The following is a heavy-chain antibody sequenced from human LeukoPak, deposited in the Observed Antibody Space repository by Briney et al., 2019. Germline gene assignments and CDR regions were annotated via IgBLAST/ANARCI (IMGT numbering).Heavy chain of an antibody. J-gene: IGHJ4*02. CDR3: ASGYSGYEGKDYFDY. Sequence: ASVKVSCKASGGTFSSYTISWVRQAPGQGLEWMRRIIPILGIANYAQKFQGGVTITADKSTSTAYMELSSLRSEDTAVYYCASGYSGYEGKDYFDYWGQGTLVTVSS. CDR2: IIPILGIA. D-gene: IGHD5-12*01. CDR1: GGTFSSYT. V-gene: IGHV1-69*02.